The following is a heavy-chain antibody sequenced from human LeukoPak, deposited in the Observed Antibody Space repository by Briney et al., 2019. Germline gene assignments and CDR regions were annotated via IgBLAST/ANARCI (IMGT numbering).Heavy chain of an antibody. V-gene: IGHV4-39*07. J-gene: IGHJ5*02. D-gene: IGHD1-7*01. Sequence: SETLSLTCIVPGGSISSSIYYWAWVRQPPGKGLEWIGTLSSGGSAYYNPSLTSRVSISKDTSDNQLSLRLYSVTAADTAVYYCARKQTGTMSDAWGQGTQVTVSS. CDR2: LSSGGSA. CDR3: ARKQTGTMSDA. CDR1: GGSISSSIYY.